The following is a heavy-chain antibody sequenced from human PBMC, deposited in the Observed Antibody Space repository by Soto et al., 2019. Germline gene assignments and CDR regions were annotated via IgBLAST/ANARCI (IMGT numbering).Heavy chain of an antibody. D-gene: IGHD2-2*01. J-gene: IGHJ5*02. CDR1: GYSFTSYW. Sequence: GESLKISCKGSGYSFTSYWIGWVRQMPGKGLEWMGVIYPGDSDTRYSPSFQGQVTISADKSISTAYLQWSILKASDAAMHYCDRIRCSNSCYHFFSGWFDTWGQGTLVTVSS. CDR2: IYPGDSDT. CDR3: DRIRCSNSCYHFFSGWFDT. V-gene: IGHV5-51*01.